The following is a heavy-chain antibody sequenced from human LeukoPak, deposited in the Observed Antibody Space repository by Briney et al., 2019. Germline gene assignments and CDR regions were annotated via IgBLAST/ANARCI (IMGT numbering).Heavy chain of an antibody. CDR2: IKSKTDGGTT. CDR1: GFIFSDAW. CDR3: TTGGDSSSWYEGYLDY. J-gene: IGHJ4*02. V-gene: IGHV3-15*01. Sequence: AGGSLRLSCAASGFIFSDAWMSWVRQAPGKGLEWVGPIKSKTDGGTTDYAAPVKGRFTISRDDSKSKLYLQMNSLKTEDTAVYYCTTGGDSSSWYEGYLDYWGQGTLVTVSS. D-gene: IGHD6-13*01.